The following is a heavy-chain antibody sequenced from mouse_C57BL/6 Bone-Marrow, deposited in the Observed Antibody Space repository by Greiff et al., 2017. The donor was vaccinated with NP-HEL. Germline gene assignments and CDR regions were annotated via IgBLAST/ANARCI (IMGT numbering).Heavy chain of an antibody. D-gene: IGHD1-1*01. Sequence: EVQLQQSGPVLVKPGASVKMSCKASGYTFTDYYMNWVKQSHGKSLEWIGVINPYNGGTSYNQKFKGKATLTVDKSSSTAYMELNSLTSEDSAVYYCARRDYCGSSSYWYFDVWGTGTTVTVSS. CDR1: GYTFTDYY. CDR3: ARRDYCGSSSYWYFDV. V-gene: IGHV1-19*01. CDR2: INPYNGGT. J-gene: IGHJ1*03.